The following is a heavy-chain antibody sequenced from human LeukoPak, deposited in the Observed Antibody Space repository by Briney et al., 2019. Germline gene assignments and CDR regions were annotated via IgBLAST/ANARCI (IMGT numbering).Heavy chain of an antibody. CDR2: INHSGST. J-gene: IGHJ3*02. CDR3: AVAVADDAFDI. Sequence: PSETLSLTCAVYGGSFSGYYWSWIRQPPGKGLEWIGEINHSGSTNYNPSLKSRVTISVDTSKNQFSLKLSSVTAADTAVYYCAVAVADDAFDIWGQGTMVTVSS. D-gene: IGHD6-19*01. V-gene: IGHV4-34*01. CDR1: GGSFSGYY.